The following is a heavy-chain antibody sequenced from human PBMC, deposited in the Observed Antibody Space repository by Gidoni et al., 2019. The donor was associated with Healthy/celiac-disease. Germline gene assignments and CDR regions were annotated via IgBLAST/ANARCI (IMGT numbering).Heavy chain of an antibody. V-gene: IGHV4-39*01. J-gene: IGHJ4*02. CDR2: IYYSGST. CDR3: ARRRVGVVAARTINYFDY. D-gene: IGHD6-6*01. Sequence: QLQLQASGPGLVKPSETLSLTCTVSGGSISSSSSYWGWIRQPPGKGLEWIGSIYYSGSTYYNPSLKSRVTISVDTSKNQFSLKLSSVTAADTAVYYCARRRVGVVAARTINYFDYWGQGTLVTVSS. CDR1: GGSISSSSSY.